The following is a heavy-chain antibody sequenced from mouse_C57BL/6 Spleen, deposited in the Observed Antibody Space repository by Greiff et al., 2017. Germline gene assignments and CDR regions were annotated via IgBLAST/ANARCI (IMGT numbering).Heavy chain of an antibody. CDR3: TAPHYYGSSWDAMDY. V-gene: IGHV6-3*01. CDR1: GFTFSNYW. CDR2: IRLKSDNYAT. D-gene: IGHD1-1*01. Sequence: EVQLVESGGGLVQPGGSMKLSCVASGFTFSNYWMNWVRQSPEKGLEWVSQIRLKSDNYATHYAESVKGRFTISKDDSKSSVYLQMNNVKAEDTGIYYCTAPHYYGSSWDAMDYWGQGTSVTVSS. J-gene: IGHJ4*01.